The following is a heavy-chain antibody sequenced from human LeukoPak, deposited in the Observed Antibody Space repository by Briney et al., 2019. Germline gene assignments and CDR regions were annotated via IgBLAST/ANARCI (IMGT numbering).Heavy chain of an antibody. Sequence: SETLSLTCTVSGGSISSYYWSWIRQPAGKGLEWIGRIYTSGSTNYNPSLKSRVTMSVDTSKNQCSLKLSSVTAADTAVYYCARDIVVVPAAMNYYYYYYMDVWGKGTTVTISS. D-gene: IGHD2-2*01. J-gene: IGHJ6*03. CDR2: IYTSGST. CDR1: GGSISSYY. CDR3: ARDIVVVPAAMNYYYYYYMDV. V-gene: IGHV4-4*07.